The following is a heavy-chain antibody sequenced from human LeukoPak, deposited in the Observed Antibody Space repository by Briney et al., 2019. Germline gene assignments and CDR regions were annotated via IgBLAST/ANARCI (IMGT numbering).Heavy chain of an antibody. J-gene: IGHJ4*02. CDR1: GFTFSSYA. Sequence: GGSLRLSCAASGFTFSSYAMSWVRQAPGKGLEWVSVISGSGGNTYYTDSVKGRFTTSRDNSKNMLYLQMNSLRAEDTAVYYCAKHSENYGDSRLDDYWGQGTLVTVSS. D-gene: IGHD2-21*02. CDR3: AKHSENYGDSRLDDY. V-gene: IGHV3-23*01. CDR2: ISGSGGNT.